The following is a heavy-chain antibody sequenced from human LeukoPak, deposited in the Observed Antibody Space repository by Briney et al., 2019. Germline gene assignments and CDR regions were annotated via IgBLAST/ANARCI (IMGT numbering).Heavy chain of an antibody. CDR1: GGSFSGYY. J-gene: IGHJ6*03. D-gene: IGHD2-2*01. CDR3: ARSTGYCSSTSCRYYYYYYYMDV. CDR2: INHGGST. Sequence: SETLSLTCAVYGGSFSGYYWSWIRQPPGKGLEWIGEINHGGSTNYNPSLKSRVTISVDTSKNQFSLKLSSMTAADTAVYYCARSTGYCSSTSCRYYYYYYYMDVWGKGTTVTISS. V-gene: IGHV4-34*01.